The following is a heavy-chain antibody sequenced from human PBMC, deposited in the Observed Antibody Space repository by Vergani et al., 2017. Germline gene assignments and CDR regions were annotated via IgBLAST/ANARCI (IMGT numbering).Heavy chain of an antibody. Sequence: QLQLQESGPGLVKPSATLSLTCSVSGASIRSSNYYWGWIRQPPGKWLEWIASIYYSGSTYYNPSLKSRVTISVDTSKNQFSRKLSSVTAADTAVYFCARHSTVEWLVKLGWIDPWGQGILVTVSS. V-gene: IGHV4-39*01. CDR1: GASIRSSNYY. CDR2: IYYSGST. CDR3: ARHSTVEWLVKLGWIDP. J-gene: IGHJ5*02. D-gene: IGHD6-19*01.